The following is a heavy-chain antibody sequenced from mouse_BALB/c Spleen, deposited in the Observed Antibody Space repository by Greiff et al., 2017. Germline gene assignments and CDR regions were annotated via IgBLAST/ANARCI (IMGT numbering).Heavy chain of an antibody. CDR3: ARCYYDYDGYYFDY. D-gene: IGHD2-4*01. J-gene: IGHJ2*01. Sequence: DVKLVESGGGLVQPGGSRKLSCAASGFTFSSFGMYWVRQAPEKGLEWVAYISSGSSTIYYADTVKGRFTISRDNPKNTLFLQMTSLRSEDTAMYYCARCYYDYDGYYFDYWGQGTTLTVSS. CDR1: GFTFSSFG. V-gene: IGHV5-17*02. CDR2: ISSGSSTI.